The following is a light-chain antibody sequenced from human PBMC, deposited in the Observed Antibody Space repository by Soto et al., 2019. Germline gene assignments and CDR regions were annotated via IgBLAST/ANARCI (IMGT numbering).Light chain of an antibody. CDR1: QSVSTNN. CDR2: GAS. Sequence: IVLTESPGTLSSSPGERATLSCRASQSVSTNNLAWYQQRPGQAPRLLIYGASRRATGIPDRFSGSGSGTDFTLTISRLEPEDFAVYYCQQYGRSYTFGGGTKVDIK. CDR3: QQYGRSYT. J-gene: IGKJ4*01. V-gene: IGKV3-20*01.